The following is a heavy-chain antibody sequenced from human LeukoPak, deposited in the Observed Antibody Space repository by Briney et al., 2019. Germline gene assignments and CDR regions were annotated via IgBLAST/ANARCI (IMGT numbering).Heavy chain of an antibody. J-gene: IGHJ4*02. D-gene: IGHD6-6*01. CDR1: GFTFSNSA. CDR2: ISGSGDNT. CDR3: AKNRGISSGFFDY. Sequence: GGSLRLSCAAPGFTFSNSAMSWVRQAPGKGLEWVSIISGSGDNTYYTDSVKGRFTISRDNSRNTLYLQMNSLRAEDTAIYYCAKNRGISSGFFDYWGQGSLVTVSS. V-gene: IGHV3-23*01.